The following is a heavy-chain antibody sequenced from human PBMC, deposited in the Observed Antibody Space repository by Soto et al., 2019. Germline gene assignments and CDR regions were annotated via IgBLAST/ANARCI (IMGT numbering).Heavy chain of an antibody. CDR3: ARVSDTANYGMDV. V-gene: IGHV3-48*03. Sequence: GGSLRLSXAASGFTFSSYEMNWVRQAPGKGLEWVSYISSSGSTIYYADSVKGRFTISRDNAKNSLYLQMNSLRAEDTAVYYCARVSDTANYGMDVWGQGTTVTVSS. J-gene: IGHJ6*02. D-gene: IGHD5-18*01. CDR1: GFTFSSYE. CDR2: ISSSGSTI.